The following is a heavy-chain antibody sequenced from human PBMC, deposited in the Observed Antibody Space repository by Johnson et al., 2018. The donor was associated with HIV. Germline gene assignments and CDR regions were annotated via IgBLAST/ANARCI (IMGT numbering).Heavy chain of an antibody. J-gene: IGHJ3*02. D-gene: IGHD4/OR15-4a*01. Sequence: MQLVESGGGVVQPGRSLRLSCAASGFPFSTYAMHWVRQAPGKGLEWVSVISYDGSDKYYADSVKDRFTISRDNSKNTLCLQMNSLRAEDTAVYYCARAYIYGDFDIWGQGTMVTVSS. CDR1: GFPFSTYA. CDR2: ISYDGSDK. V-gene: IGHV3-30-3*01. CDR3: ARAYIYGDFDI.